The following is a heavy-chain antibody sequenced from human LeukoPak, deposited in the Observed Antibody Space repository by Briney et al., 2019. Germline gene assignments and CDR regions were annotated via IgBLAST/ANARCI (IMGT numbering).Heavy chain of an antibody. CDR1: GFRFSFYW. V-gene: IGHV3-74*03. CDR3: HKEEGDAFFSGTAGFDS. Sequence: GGSLRLSCTASGFRFSFYWMHWVRQVPGKEPVWISGVNSDESDITYADSVKGRFTISRDNAKNTVYLLMNNVRVDDTAVYYCHKEEGDAFFSGTAGFDSWGQGTVVIVSS. J-gene: IGHJ5*01. CDR2: VNSDESDI. D-gene: IGHD1-1*01.